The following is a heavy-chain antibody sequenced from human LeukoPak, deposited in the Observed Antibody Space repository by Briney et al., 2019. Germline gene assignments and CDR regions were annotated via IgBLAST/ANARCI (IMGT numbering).Heavy chain of an antibody. J-gene: IGHJ4*02. CDR3: ARANPYDNKGYSPELRY. V-gene: IGHV1-2*02. CDR1: GYTFTDYY. D-gene: IGHD3-10*01. CDR2: SDPNTGAT. Sequence: ASVKVSCKASGYTFTDYYMHWVRQAPGQGFEWIGWSDPNTGATKYENFQGRVTMTTDTSIRTAYMDLTRLTSDDTAVYYCARANPYDNKGYSPELRYWGQGTLVTVSS.